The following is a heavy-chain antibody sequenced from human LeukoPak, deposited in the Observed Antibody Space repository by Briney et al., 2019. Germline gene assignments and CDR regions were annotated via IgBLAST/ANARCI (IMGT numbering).Heavy chain of an antibody. D-gene: IGHD2-8*02. V-gene: IGHV3-23*01. J-gene: IGHJ4*02. CDR3: AKVGGVADTDY. CDR1: GFTFSSYS. Sequence: GGSLRLSCAASGFTFSSYSMNWVRQAPGKGLEWVSAISGNGGSTFYTDAVKGRFTISRDNSKNTLYLQMNSLRAEDTAVYYCAKVGGVADTDYWGQGTLVTVSS. CDR2: ISGNGGST.